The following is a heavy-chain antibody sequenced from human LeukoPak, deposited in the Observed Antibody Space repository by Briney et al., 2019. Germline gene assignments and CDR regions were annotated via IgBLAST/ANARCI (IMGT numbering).Heavy chain of an antibody. D-gene: IGHD5-12*01. CDR1: GYTFTSYG. J-gene: IGHJ3*02. CDR2: TSAYNGNT. V-gene: IGHV1-18*01. Sequence: ASVKVSCKASGYTFTSYGISWVRQAPGQGLEWMGWTSAYNGNTNYAQKLQGRVTMTTDTSTSTAYMELRSLRSDDTAVYYCARDIGYSGHDFGGYRAHLDAFDIWGQGTMVTVSS. CDR3: ARDIGYSGHDFGGYRAHLDAFDI.